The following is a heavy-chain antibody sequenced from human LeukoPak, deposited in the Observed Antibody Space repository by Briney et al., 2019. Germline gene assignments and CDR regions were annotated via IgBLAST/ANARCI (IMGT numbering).Heavy chain of an antibody. CDR2: ISHSGST. D-gene: IGHD1-26*01. Sequence: SETLSLTCAVYGGSFSGYYWSWIRQPPGKELEWIGEISHSGSTNYNPSLKSRVTISVDTSKNQFSLKLSSVTAADTAVYYCATPTDYYYYYGMDVWGQGTTVTVSS. CDR3: ATPTDYYYYYGMDV. J-gene: IGHJ6*02. V-gene: IGHV4-34*01. CDR1: GGSFSGYY.